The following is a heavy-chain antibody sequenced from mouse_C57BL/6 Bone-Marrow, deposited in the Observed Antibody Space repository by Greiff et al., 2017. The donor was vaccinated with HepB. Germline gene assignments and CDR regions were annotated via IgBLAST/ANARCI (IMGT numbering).Heavy chain of an antibody. CDR2: ISNGGGST. CDR3: ARQGLRGEYYAMDY. CDR1: GFTFSDYY. Sequence: EVKLVESGGGLVQPGGSLKLSCAASGFTFSDYYMYWVRQTPEKRLEWVAYISNGGGSTYYPDTVKGRFTISRDNAKNTLYLQMSRLKSEDTAMYYCARQGLRGEYYAMDYWGQGTSVTASS. D-gene: IGHD2-2*01. J-gene: IGHJ4*01. V-gene: IGHV5-12*01.